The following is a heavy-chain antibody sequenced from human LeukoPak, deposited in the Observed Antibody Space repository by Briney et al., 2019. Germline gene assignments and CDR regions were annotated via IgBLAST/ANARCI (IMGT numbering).Heavy chain of an antibody. Sequence: SETLSLTCTVSGGSISSYYWSWIRQPPGKGLEWIGYIYYSGSTNYNPSLKSRVTISVDTSKNQFSLKLSSVTAADTAVYYCARGEMATIGPDYWGQGTLVTVPS. CDR2: IYYSGST. CDR1: GGSISSYY. J-gene: IGHJ4*02. D-gene: IGHD5-24*01. CDR3: ARGEMATIGPDY. V-gene: IGHV4-59*01.